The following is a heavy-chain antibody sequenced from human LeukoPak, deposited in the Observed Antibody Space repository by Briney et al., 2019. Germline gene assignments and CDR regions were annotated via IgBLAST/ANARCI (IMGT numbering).Heavy chain of an antibody. V-gene: IGHV4-34*01. CDR1: GGTFSGYY. J-gene: IGHJ1*01. CDR2: INHSGST. D-gene: IGHD4-17*01. Sequence: PSETLSLTCAASGGTFSGYYRSWIRQPPGKGLEWIGEINHSGSTNYNPSLKSRVTISVDTSKNQFSLKLSTVTAADTAVYYCARVLKDYGDIEYFQHWGQGTLVTVSS. CDR3: ARVLKDYGDIEYFQH.